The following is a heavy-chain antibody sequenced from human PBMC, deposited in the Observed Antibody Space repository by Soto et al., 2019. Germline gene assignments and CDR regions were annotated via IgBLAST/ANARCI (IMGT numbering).Heavy chain of an antibody. J-gene: IGHJ4*02. Sequence: SSVKVSCKASGGTFSSYAISWVRQAPGQGLEWMGGIIPIFGTANYAQKFQGRVTITADKSTSTAYMELSSLRSEDTAVYYCARGRAPTYYDFWSGYYTYFDYWGQGARVTVSS. V-gene: IGHV1-69*06. CDR3: ARGRAPTYYDFWSGYYTYFDY. CDR1: GGTFSSYA. CDR2: IIPIFGTA. D-gene: IGHD3-3*01.